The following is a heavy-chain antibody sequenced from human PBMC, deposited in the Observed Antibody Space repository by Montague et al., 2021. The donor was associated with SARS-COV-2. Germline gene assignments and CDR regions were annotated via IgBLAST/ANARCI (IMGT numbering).Heavy chain of an antibody. J-gene: IGHJ6*02. Sequence: SETLSLTCAVYGGSFSGYYWSWICQPPGKGLEWIGEINRSGSTNCNPSLKSRVTISVDTSKNQFSLKLSSVTAADTAVYYCARGRTVTTFYYYYYGMDVWGQGTTVTVSS. CDR1: GGSFSGYY. V-gene: IGHV4-34*01. CDR3: ARGRTVTTFYYYYYGMDV. CDR2: INRSGST. D-gene: IGHD4-17*01.